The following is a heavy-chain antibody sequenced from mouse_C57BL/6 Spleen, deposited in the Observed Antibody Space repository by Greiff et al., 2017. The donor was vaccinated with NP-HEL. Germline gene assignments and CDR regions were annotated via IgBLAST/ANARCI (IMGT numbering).Heavy chain of an antibody. CDR2: ISDGGSYT. D-gene: IGHD2-3*01. Sequence: EVQLVESGGGLVKPGGSLKLSCAASGFTFSSYAMSWVRQTPEKRLEWVATISDGGSYTYYPDNVKGRFTISRDNAKNNLYLQMSHLKSEDTAMYYCVYDGYFYAMDYWGQGTSVTVSS. V-gene: IGHV5-4*01. CDR1: GFTFSSYA. CDR3: VYDGYFYAMDY. J-gene: IGHJ4*01.